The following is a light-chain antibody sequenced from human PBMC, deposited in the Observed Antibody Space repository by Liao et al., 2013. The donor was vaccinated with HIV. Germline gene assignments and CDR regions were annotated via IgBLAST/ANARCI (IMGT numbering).Light chain of an antibody. V-gene: IGLV3-21*01. CDR3: QAWDSSVV. CDR2: NDS. Sequence: SYELTQPPSVSVAPGKTARITCGGINIGSKTVHWYQQKPGQAPVLVIYNDSDRPSGIPERFSGSNSGNTATLTISGTQAMDEADYYCQAWDSSVVFGGGTKLTVL. J-gene: IGLJ2*01. CDR1: NIGSKT.